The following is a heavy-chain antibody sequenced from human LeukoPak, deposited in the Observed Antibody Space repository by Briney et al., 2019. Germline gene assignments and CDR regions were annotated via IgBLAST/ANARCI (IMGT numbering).Heavy chain of an antibody. J-gene: IGHJ4*02. CDR2: ISYDGSNK. CDR1: GFTFSSYA. D-gene: IGHD5-18*01. V-gene: IGHV3-30-3*01. Sequence: GRSLRLSCAASGFTFSSYAMHGVRQAPGKGLEGGAVISYDGSNKYYADSVKGRFTISRDNSKNTLYLQMNSLRAEDTAVYYCARSVDTAMVTDYWGQGTLVTVSS. CDR3: ARSVDTAMVTDY.